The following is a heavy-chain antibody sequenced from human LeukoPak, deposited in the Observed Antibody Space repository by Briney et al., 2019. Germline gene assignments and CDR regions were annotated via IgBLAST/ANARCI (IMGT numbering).Heavy chain of an antibody. CDR1: GFILSDYN. V-gene: IGHV3-30*04. Sequence: GGSLRLSCAASGFILSDYNMHWVRQAPGKGLEWVAVISYDGSNKYYADSVKGRFTISRDNSKNTLYLQMNSLRAEDTAVYYCARVWGLAVAGGEIEYWGQGTLVTVSS. D-gene: IGHD6-13*01. CDR3: ARVWGLAVAGGEIEY. J-gene: IGHJ4*02. CDR2: ISYDGSNK.